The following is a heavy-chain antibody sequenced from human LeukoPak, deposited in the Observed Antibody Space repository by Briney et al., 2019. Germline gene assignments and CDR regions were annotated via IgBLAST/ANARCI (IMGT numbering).Heavy chain of an antibody. V-gene: IGHV3-66*01. J-gene: IGHJ5*02. CDR2: IYSGGST. CDR3: ASRPLAAAGTHGWFDP. D-gene: IGHD6-13*01. Sequence: PGGSLRLSYASSGFIVSSNYRSWVRQAPGKGLEWVSVIYSGGSTYYAGSVKGRFTIARDNSKNTLYLQMNSLRAEDTAVYYCASRPLAAAGTHGWFDPWGQGTLVTVSS. CDR1: GFIVSSNY.